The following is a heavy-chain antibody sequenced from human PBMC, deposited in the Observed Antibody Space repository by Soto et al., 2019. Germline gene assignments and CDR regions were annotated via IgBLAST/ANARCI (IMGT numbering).Heavy chain of an antibody. J-gene: IGHJ3*02. V-gene: IGHV3-21*01. CDR2: ISSSSSYI. D-gene: IGHD3-10*01. CDR1: GFTFSSYS. CDR3: ARDRGGDLQASDI. Sequence: EVQLVESGGGLVKPGGSLRLSCAASGFTFSSYSMNWVRQAPGKGLEWVSSISSSSSYIYYADSVKGRFTISRDNAKNSLYLQMNSLRAEDTAVYYCARDRGGDLQASDIWGQGTMVTVSS.